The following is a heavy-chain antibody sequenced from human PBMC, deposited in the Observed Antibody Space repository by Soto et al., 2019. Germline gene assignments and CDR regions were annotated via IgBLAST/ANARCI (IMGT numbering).Heavy chain of an antibody. V-gene: IGHV1-69*13. CDR2: IIPIFGTA. Sequence: VKVSCKASGYTFTSYGISWVRQAPGQGLEWMGGIIPIFGTANYAQKFQGRVTITADESTSTAYMELSSLRSEDTAVYYCAGSITFGGVIVIGLDYWGQGTLVTVSS. CDR3: AGSITFGGVIVIGLDY. D-gene: IGHD3-16*02. J-gene: IGHJ4*02. CDR1: GYTFTSYG.